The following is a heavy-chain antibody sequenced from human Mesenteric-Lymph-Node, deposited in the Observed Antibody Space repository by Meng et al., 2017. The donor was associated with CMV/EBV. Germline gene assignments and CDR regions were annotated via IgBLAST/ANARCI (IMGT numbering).Heavy chain of an antibody. Sequence: GGSLRLSCAASGFTFSSYAMHWVRQAPGKGLEWVTVISYDGSNKYYADSVKGRFTISRDNSKNTLYLQMNSLRAEDTAVYYCASHRDSKGVIGNPFDYWGQGTLVTVSS. CDR3: ASHRDSKGVIGNPFDY. CDR2: ISYDGSNK. V-gene: IGHV3-30-3*01. J-gene: IGHJ4*02. CDR1: GFTFSSYA. D-gene: IGHD2-21*01.